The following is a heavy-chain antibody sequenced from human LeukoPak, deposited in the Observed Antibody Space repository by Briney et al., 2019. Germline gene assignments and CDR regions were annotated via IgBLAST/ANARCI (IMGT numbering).Heavy chain of an antibody. CDR3: ARDDRGYCNSTSCYDIAFDI. J-gene: IGHJ3*02. CDR2: IYSGGST. Sequence: GGSLRLSCAASGFTVSSNYMSWVRQAPGKGLEWVSIIYSGGSTYYADSVKGRFTISRDNSKNTLYLQMNSLRAEDTAVYYCARDDRGYCNSTSCYDIAFDIWGQGTMVTVSS. D-gene: IGHD2-2*01. CDR1: GFTVSSNY. V-gene: IGHV3-66*01.